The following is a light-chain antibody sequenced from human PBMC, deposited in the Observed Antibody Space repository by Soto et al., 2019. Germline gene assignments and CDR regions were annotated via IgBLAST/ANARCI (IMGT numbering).Light chain of an antibody. V-gene: IGLV2-11*01. CDR1: SRDVGAYNY. Sequence: QSVLTQPRSVSGSPGPSVTISCTGTSRDVGAYNYVSWYQQHPGKAPKVMIYDVSKRPSGVPDRFSGSKSGNTASLTISGLQAEDEADFYCCSYAGSYTYVFGPGTKLTVL. J-gene: IGLJ1*01. CDR3: CSYAGSYTYV. CDR2: DVS.